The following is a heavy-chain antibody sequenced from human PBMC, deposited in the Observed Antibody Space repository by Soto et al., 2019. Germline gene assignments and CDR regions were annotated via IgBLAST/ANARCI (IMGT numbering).Heavy chain of an antibody. CDR3: ERLGGDTSDFEY. Sequence: GESLKISCKGSGYSFTSYWNAGVRQMPGKGLEWMGIIYPGDSDTRYSPSFQGQVTISADKSVSTAYLQWSSLKASDAAMYYCERLGGDTSDFEYWGQGTLVPVSS. D-gene: IGHD3-16*01. J-gene: IGHJ4*02. CDR2: IYPGDSDT. CDR1: GYSFTSYW. V-gene: IGHV5-51*01.